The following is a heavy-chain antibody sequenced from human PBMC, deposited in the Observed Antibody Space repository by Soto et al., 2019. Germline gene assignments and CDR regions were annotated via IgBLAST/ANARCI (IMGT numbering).Heavy chain of an antibody. CDR1: GFSVSSTY. V-gene: IGHV3-53*01. CDR3: ARALGTVTKDF. D-gene: IGHD4-17*01. Sequence: EVQLVESGGGLIQPGGSLRLSCKASGFSVSSTYMSWFRQVQGKGLEWVSILYKNEDTYYAESVRGRFTISRDSSKNSLYLQMSSLSADDTAVYYCARALGTVTKDFWGQGTLVTVSS. J-gene: IGHJ1*01. CDR2: LYKNEDT.